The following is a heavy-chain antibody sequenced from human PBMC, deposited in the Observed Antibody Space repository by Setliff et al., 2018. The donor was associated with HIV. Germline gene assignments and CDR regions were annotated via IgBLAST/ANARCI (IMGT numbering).Heavy chain of an antibody. CDR3: VRDKWLVPDTFDI. CDR2: INWNGGST. D-gene: IGHD6-19*01. J-gene: IGHJ3*02. CDR1: GFTFEDYG. V-gene: IGHV3-20*04. Sequence: GGSLRLSCAVSGFTFEDYGMSWVRQAPGKGLEWVPGINWNGGSTGYVDSVKGRFTISRDNAKNSLYLQMNSLRAEDMALYYCVRDKWLVPDTFDIWGQGTMVTVSS.